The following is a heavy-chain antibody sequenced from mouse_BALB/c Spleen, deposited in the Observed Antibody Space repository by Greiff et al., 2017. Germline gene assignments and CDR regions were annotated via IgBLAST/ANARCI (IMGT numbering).Heavy chain of an antibody. Sequence: VQRVESGPGLVQPSQSLSITCTVSGFSLTSYGVHWVRQSPGKGLEWLGVIWSGGSTDYNAAFISRLSISKDNSKSQVFFKMNSLQANDTAIYYCARTYAYAMDYWGQGTSVTVSS. CDR1: GFSLTSYG. CDR3: ARTYAYAMDY. D-gene: IGHD6-5*01. V-gene: IGHV2-2*02. J-gene: IGHJ4*01. CDR2: IWSGGST.